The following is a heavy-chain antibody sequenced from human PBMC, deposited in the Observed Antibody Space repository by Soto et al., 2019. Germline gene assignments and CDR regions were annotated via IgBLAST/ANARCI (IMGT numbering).Heavy chain of an antibody. CDR2: INHSGST. V-gene: IGHV4-34*01. J-gene: IGHJ4*02. Sequence: SETLSLTCAVYVGSFSGYYWSWIRQPPGKGLEWIGEINHSGSTNYNPSLKSRVTISVDTSKNQFSLKLSSVTAADTAVYYCARLKTSLGYCSSTSCYFDYWGQGTLVTVSS. CDR3: ARLKTSLGYCSSTSCYFDY. D-gene: IGHD2-2*01. CDR1: VGSFSGYY.